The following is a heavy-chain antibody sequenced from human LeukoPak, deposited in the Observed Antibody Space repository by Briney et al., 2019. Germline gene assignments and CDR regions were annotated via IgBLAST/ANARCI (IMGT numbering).Heavy chain of an antibody. CDR3: ARGKDGYSSSWVGY. CDR1: GFRFSDFG. Sequence: GGSLRLSCGASGFRFSDFGMNWVRQAPGKGLEWVSHITSSSSNINYADSVKGRFTISRDNSKNTLYLQMNSLRAEDTAVYYCARGKDGYSSSWVGYWGQGTLVTVSS. J-gene: IGHJ4*02. CDR2: ITSSSSNI. V-gene: IGHV3-48*01. D-gene: IGHD6-13*01.